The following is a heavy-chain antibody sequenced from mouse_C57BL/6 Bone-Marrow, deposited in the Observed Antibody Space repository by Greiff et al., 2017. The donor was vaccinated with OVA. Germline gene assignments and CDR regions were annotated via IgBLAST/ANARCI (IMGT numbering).Heavy chain of an antibody. Sequence: QLQQSGTELVKPGASVKLSCKASGYTFTSYWMHWVKQRPGQGLEWIGNINPSNGGTNYNEKFKSKATLTVDKSSSTAYMQLSSLTSEDSAVYYCARKETNDYDWFAYWGQGTLVTVSA. CDR1: GYTFTSYW. CDR3: ARKETNDYDWFAY. V-gene: IGHV1-53*01. J-gene: IGHJ3*01. D-gene: IGHD2-4*01. CDR2: INPSNGGT.